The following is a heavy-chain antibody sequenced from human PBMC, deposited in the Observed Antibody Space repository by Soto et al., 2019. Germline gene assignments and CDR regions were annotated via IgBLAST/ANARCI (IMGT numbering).Heavy chain of an antibody. Sequence: QVQLQQWGAGLLKPSETLSLTCAVYGGSFSGYYWSWIRQPPGKGLEWIGEINHSGSTNYNPSLKSQVTISVDTSKNQFSLKLSSVTAADTAVYYCATKGPQTAAGTFDYWGQGTLVTVSS. CDR1: GGSFSGYY. V-gene: IGHV4-34*01. D-gene: IGHD6-13*01. CDR3: ATKGPQTAAGTFDY. CDR2: INHSGST. J-gene: IGHJ4*02.